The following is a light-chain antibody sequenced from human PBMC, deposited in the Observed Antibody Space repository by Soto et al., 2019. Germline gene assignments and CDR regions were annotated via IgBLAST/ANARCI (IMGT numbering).Light chain of an antibody. CDR2: EVS. Sequence: QCALTQPPSASGSPGQSVTISCTGTSSDVGGYKYVSWYQQHPGKAPKLMIYEVSKRPSGVPDRFSGSKSGNTASLTVSGLQAEDEADYYCSSYAGSILGVFGGGTKLTVL. CDR3: SSYAGSILGV. V-gene: IGLV2-8*01. CDR1: SSDVGGYKY. J-gene: IGLJ3*02.